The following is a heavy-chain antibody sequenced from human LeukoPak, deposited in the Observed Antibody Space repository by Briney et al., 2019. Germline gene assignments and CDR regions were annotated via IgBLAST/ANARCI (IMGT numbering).Heavy chain of an antibody. J-gene: IGHJ4*02. CDR2: ISVSGDAT. V-gene: IGHV3-23*01. Sequence: GGSLRLSCAASGFTFSSNAMSWVRQAPGKGLQWISSISVSGDATDYADSVKGRFTIYRDISKNTLYLQMNSLRVEDTAVYYCVKNDGWFHLAQWGQGTLVTVSS. CDR3: VKNDGWFHLAQ. CDR1: GFTFSSNA. D-gene: IGHD6-19*01.